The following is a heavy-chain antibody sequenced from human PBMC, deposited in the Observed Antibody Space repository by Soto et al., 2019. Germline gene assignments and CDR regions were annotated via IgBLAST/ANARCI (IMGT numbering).Heavy chain of an antibody. J-gene: IGHJ6*02. D-gene: IGHD3-3*01. CDR2: IHYSGNT. CDR3: VRSSPNTIFGVINLHGLDV. V-gene: IGHV4-59*12. Sequence: QVQLQESGPGLVKPSETLSLTCTVSGASIRTYYWNWVRQSPGKGLEWIGYIHYSGNTNYNPSLQSRVTISVDTSMDQFSLRLSSVTAADPAVYYCVRSSPNTIFGVINLHGLDVWGQGTTVTVS. CDR1: GASIRTYY.